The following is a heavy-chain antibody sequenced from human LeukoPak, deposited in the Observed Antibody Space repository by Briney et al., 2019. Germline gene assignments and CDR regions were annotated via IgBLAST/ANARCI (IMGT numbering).Heavy chain of an antibody. CDR2: IIPILGIA. D-gene: IGHD3-10*01. CDR3: ARDLITMVRGVINGMDV. Sequence: SVTVSFKASGGTFSSYAISWVRQAPGQELEWMGRIIPILGIANYAQKFQGRVTITADKSTSTAYMELSSLRSGDTAVYYCARDLITMVRGVINGMDVWGQGTTVTVSS. CDR1: GGTFSSYA. J-gene: IGHJ6*02. V-gene: IGHV1-69*04.